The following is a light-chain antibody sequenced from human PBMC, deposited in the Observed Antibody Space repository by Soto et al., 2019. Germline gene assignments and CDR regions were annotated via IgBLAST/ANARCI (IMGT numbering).Light chain of an antibody. CDR1: SSDVGSYNY. CDR3: SSFSGSSTLV. J-gene: IGLJ2*01. CDR2: EVK. V-gene: IGLV2-14*01. Sequence: QSALTQPASVSGSPGQSITISCTGTSSDVGSYNYVSWYQQHLGKAPKLIIYEVKNRPSGVSNRFSGSKSGNTASLTISGLQAGDDADYYCSSFSGSSTLVFGGGTK.